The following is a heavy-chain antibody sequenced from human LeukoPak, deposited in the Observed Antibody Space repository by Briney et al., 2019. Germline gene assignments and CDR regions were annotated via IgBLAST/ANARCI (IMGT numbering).Heavy chain of an antibody. Sequence: GGSLRLSCAASGFTFSSYAMSWVRQAPGKGLEWVSGISGSGGSTYYADSVKGRFTISRDNSKNTLYLQMNSLRAEDTAVYYCAKTVGATKYYFDYWGQGTLVTVSS. D-gene: IGHD1-26*01. CDR3: AKTVGATKYYFDY. J-gene: IGHJ4*02. CDR1: GFTFSSYA. CDR2: ISGSGGST. V-gene: IGHV3-23*01.